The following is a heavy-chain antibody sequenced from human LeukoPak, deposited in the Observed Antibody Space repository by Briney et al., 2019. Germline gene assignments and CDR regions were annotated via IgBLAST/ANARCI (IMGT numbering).Heavy chain of an antibody. V-gene: IGHV4-34*01. CDR1: GGSFSGYY. D-gene: IGHD3-16*01. CDR3: ARAVTSPDY. Sequence: PSETLSLTCAVYGGSFSGYYWSWIRQPPGKGLEWIGEINHSGSTNYNPSLKSRVTISVDTSKNQFSLKLSSVTAADTAVYYCARAVTSPDYWGQGTLVTVSS. J-gene: IGHJ4*02. CDR2: INHSGST.